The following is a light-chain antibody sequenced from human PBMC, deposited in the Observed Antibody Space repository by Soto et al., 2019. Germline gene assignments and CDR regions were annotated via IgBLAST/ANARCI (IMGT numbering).Light chain of an antibody. CDR3: QQRSNWPLT. CDR1: QSVSSY. V-gene: IGKV3-11*01. Sequence: EIVLTQSPATLSLSPGERATLSCRAGQSVSSYLAWYQQNPGQAPSLLIYDASNRATGIPARFSGSGSGTDFTLTISSLEPEDFAVYYCQQRSNWPLTFGGGTKVEIK. J-gene: IGKJ4*01. CDR2: DAS.